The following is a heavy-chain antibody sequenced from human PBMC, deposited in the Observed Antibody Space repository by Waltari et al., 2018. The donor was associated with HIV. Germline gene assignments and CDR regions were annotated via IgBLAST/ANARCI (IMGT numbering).Heavy chain of an antibody. CDR2: INSDGSST. V-gene: IGHV3-74*01. Sequence: EVQLVESGGGSVQPGGSLRLSCAASGFTFSSHWMHCVLKAPGKGLVWVSRINSDGSSTSYADSVKGRFTISRDNAKNTVYLQMNSLRAEDTAVYYCARAGRDGKLPPDYWGQGTLVTVSS. D-gene: IGHD1-26*01. CDR3: ARAGRDGKLPPDY. CDR1: GFTFSSHW. J-gene: IGHJ4*02.